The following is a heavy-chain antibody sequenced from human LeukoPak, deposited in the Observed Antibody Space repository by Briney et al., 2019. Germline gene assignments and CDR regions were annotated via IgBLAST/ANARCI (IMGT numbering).Heavy chain of an antibody. D-gene: IGHD3-3*01. CDR2: IYYSGST. Sequence: SETLSLTCTASGGSISSGGYYWSWIRQHPGKGLEWIGYIYYSGSTYYNPSLKSRVTISVDTSKNQFSLKLSSVPAADTAVYYCARDLGRGSGYFASWFDPWGQGTLVTVSS. J-gene: IGHJ5*02. CDR1: GGSISSGGYY. CDR3: ARDLGRGSGYFASWFDP. V-gene: IGHV4-31*03.